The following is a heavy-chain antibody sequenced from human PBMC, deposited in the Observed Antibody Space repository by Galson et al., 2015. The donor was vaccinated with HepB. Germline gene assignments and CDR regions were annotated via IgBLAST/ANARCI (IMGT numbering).Heavy chain of an antibody. CDR2: TYYRFKWYN. Sequence: CAISGDSVSSNSAAWNWIRQSPSRGLEWLGRTYYRFKWYNDYAVSVNSRIIINPDTSKNQFSLQLKSVTPEDTAVFYCGREGGSGRCSGGSWYPSYYYAMDVWGQGTTVAVSS. V-gene: IGHV6-1*01. CDR1: GDSVSSNSAA. D-gene: IGHD2-15*01. J-gene: IGHJ6*02. CDR3: GREGGSGRCSGGSWYPSYYYAMDV.